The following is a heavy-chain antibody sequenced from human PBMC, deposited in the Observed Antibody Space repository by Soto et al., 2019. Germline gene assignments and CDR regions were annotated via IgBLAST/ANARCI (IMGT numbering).Heavy chain of an antibody. CDR2: IYYSGST. D-gene: IGHD2-15*01. CDR1: GGSISSGDYY. V-gene: IGHV4-30-4*01. CDR3: ARDDIGTVADTFYCYGMDV. Sequence: PSETLSLTCTVSGGSISSGDYYWSWIRQPPGKGLEWIGYIYYSGSTYYNPSLKSRVTISVDTSKNQFSLKLSSVTAADTAVYYCARDDIGTVADTFYCYGMDVWGQRNTDIVSS. J-gene: IGHJ6*02.